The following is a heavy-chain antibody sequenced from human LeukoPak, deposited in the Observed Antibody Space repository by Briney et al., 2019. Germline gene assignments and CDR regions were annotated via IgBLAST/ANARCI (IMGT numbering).Heavy chain of an antibody. V-gene: IGHV3-33*01. CDR1: GLTFSNYG. J-gene: IGHJ4*02. CDR2: IWYDGSKK. CDR3: ARDLRSEYFHY. Sequence: GGSLRLSCAASGLTFSNYGMHWVRQAPGKGLEWVAVIWYDGSKKYYADSVKGRFTISRDNSKNTMDLQMNSLRAEDTAVYYCARDLRSEYFHYWGQGTLVTVSS.